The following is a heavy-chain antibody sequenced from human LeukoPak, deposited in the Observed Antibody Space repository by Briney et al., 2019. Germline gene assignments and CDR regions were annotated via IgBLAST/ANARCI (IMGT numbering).Heavy chain of an antibody. J-gene: IGHJ4*02. D-gene: IGHD2-2*02. V-gene: IGHV3-23*01. Sequence: GSLRLSCAASGLTFSSYAMSWVRQAPGKGLGWVSAISGSGGSTYYADSVKGRFTISRDNSKNTLYLQMNSLRAEDTAVYYCAKLGYCSSTSCYRAVYYFDYWGQGTLVTVSS. CDR2: ISGSGGST. CDR1: GLTFSSYA. CDR3: AKLGYCSSTSCYRAVYYFDY.